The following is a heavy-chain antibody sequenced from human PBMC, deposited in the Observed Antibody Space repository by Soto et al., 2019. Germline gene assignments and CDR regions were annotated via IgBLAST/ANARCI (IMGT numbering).Heavy chain of an antibody. CDR2: IKQDGSEK. V-gene: IGHV3-7*01. CDR3: ARRYCSSTSCYVPTRYYYYMDV. J-gene: IGHJ6*03. D-gene: IGHD2-2*01. Sequence: GGSLRLSCAASGFTFSSYWMSWVRQAQGKGLEWVANIKQDGSEKYYVDSVKGRFTISRDNAKNSLYLQMNSLRAEDTAVYYCARRYCSSTSCYVPTRYYYYMDVWGKGTTVTVSS. CDR1: GFTFSSYW.